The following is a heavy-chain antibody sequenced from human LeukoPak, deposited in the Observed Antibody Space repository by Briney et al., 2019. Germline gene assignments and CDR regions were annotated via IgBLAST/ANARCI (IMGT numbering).Heavy chain of an antibody. D-gene: IGHD3-10*01. V-gene: IGHV5-51*01. Sequence: GESLKISCTGSGYSFSNYWIGWVRQMPGKGLEWMGIIYPGDSDTRYSPSFQGQVTISADKSISTAYLQWSGLKASDTAMYYCAKHRASYGSGTGALDIWGQGTVVTVSS. J-gene: IGHJ3*02. CDR2: IYPGDSDT. CDR1: GYSFSNYW. CDR3: AKHRASYGSGTGALDI.